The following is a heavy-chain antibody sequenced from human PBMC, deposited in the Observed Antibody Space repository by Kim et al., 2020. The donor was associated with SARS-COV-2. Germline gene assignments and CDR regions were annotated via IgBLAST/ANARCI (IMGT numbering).Heavy chain of an antibody. CDR1: GFTFSSYW. J-gene: IGHJ3*02. CDR3: ARRAHPTGTTPLRAFDI. Sequence: GGSLRLSCAASGFTFSSYWMSWVRQAPGKGLEWVANIKQDGSEKYYVDSVKGRFTISRDNAKNSLYLQMNSLRAEDTAVYYCARRAHPTGTTPLRAFDIWGQGTMVTVSS. D-gene: IGHD1-1*01. CDR2: IKQDGSEK. V-gene: IGHV3-7*01.